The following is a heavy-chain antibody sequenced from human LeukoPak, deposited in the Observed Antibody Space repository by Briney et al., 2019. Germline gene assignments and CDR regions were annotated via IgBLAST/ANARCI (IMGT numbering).Heavy chain of an antibody. CDR1: GFTFSAYS. CDR3: ARDSRSHCGTDACYGPYFDY. V-gene: IGHV3-48*01. D-gene: IGHD2-2*01. CDR2: IRSSSTTI. Sequence: PGGSLRLSCEASGFTFSAYSMSWVRQAPGKGLEWNSYIRSSSTTIYYADSVKGRFTISRDNAENSLYLQMNSLRVEDTAVYFCARDSRSHCGTDACYGPYFDYWGQGTLVAVSS. J-gene: IGHJ4*02.